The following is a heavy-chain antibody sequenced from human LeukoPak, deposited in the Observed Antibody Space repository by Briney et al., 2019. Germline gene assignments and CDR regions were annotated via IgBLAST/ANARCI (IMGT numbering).Heavy chain of an antibody. CDR3: ARVNYYGSGSYRAYNWFDP. D-gene: IGHD3-10*01. V-gene: IGHV1-46*01. CDR1: GYTFTSYY. J-gene: IGHJ5*02. Sequence: ASVKVSCKASGYTFTSYYMHWVRQAPGQGLEWMGIINPSGGSTSYAQKFQGRVTMTRDTSTSTVYMELSSLRSEDTAVYYCARVNYYGSGSYRAYNWFDPWGQGTLVTVSS. CDR2: INPSGGST.